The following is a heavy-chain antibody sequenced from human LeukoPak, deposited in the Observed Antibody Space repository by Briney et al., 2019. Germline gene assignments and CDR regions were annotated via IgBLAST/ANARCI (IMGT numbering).Heavy chain of an antibody. CDR1: GGSINGHY. Sequence: SETLSLTCTVSGGSINGHYWSWIRQPPGEGLEWIGNIYYSGTTSYNPSLESRVIISVDTSKNQFSLKLSSVTAADTAVYYCARGREADDFWSGYPNYYYYYYMDVWGKGTTVTVSS. D-gene: IGHD3-3*01. J-gene: IGHJ6*03. V-gene: IGHV4-59*08. CDR3: ARGREADDFWSGYPNYYYYYYMDV. CDR2: IYYSGTT.